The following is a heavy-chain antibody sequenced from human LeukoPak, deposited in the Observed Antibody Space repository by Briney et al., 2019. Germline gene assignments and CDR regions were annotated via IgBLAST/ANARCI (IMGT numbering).Heavy chain of an antibody. D-gene: IGHD1-1*01. CDR2: ISSSRNYI. Sequence: GGSLRLSCAVSGFTFSNYSMNWVRRAPGKGLEWVSSISSSRNYIYYANSVKGRFTISRDNAKNSLYLQMNSLRAEDTAVYYCARVVSVAWSERRPGYYYMDVWGKGTTVTVSS. J-gene: IGHJ6*03. CDR3: ARVVSVAWSERRPGYYYMDV. V-gene: IGHV3-21*06. CDR1: GFTFSNYS.